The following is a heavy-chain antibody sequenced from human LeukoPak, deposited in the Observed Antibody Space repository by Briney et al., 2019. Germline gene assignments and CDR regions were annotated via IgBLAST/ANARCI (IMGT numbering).Heavy chain of an antibody. CDR3: ARTMVRGVTPYYSDY. CDR2: IWYDGSNK. CDR1: GFTFSSYG. J-gene: IGHJ4*02. V-gene: IGHV3-33*01. Sequence: PGGSLRLSCAASGFTFSSYGMHWVRQAPGKGLEWVAVIWYDGSNKYYADSVKGRFTISRDNSKNTLYLQMNSLRAEDTAVYYCARTMVRGVTPYYSDYWGQGTLVTVSS. D-gene: IGHD3-10*01.